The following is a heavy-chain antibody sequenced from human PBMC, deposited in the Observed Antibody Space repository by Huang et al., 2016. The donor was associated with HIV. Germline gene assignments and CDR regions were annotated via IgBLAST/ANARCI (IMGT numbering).Heavy chain of an antibody. CDR2: ISDSGIT. Sequence: QVQLQQWGAELLKPSETLSLTCAVSGGSFSGHYWTWIRQPPGRGLEWIGEISDSGITTHNRSTKSRATSSGDTSQRQCSLKLKAGTAAETAIYYCARMFKYDSGGYWGNDAFDIWGQGTMVTVSS. J-gene: IGHJ3*02. D-gene: IGHD3-22*01. V-gene: IGHV4-34*02. CDR3: ARMFKYDSGGYWGNDAFDI. CDR1: GGSFSGHY.